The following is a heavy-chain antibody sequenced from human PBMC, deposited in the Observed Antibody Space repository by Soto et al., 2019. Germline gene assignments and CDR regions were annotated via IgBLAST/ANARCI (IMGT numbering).Heavy chain of an antibody. CDR3: ARSLLDEYSSSWRFAYYGMDV. J-gene: IGHJ6*02. CDR1: GFTFSAYY. Sequence: QVQLVQSGAEVKKPGASVKVSCKASGFTFSAYYIYWVRQAPGQGLEWIGWINPNSGGTNTAQKCQGRVTMTSDTSTITVYLELSALIPDDTAVYYCARSLLDEYSSSWRFAYYGMDVWGQGTTVTVSS. V-gene: IGHV1-2*02. D-gene: IGHD6-13*01. CDR2: INPNSGGT.